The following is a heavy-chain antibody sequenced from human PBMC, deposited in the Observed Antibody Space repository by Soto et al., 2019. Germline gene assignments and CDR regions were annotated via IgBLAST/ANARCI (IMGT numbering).Heavy chain of an antibody. D-gene: IGHD3-16*01. J-gene: IGHJ5*02. CDR1: GYTFRDCY. CDR2: INPATGGT. V-gene: IGHV1-2*02. Sequence: ASVKVSCKASGYTFRDCYIHWVRQAPGQGLEWMGWINPATGGTKYAQKFQGRVAMTRDTSISTAYMELSRLTSDDTAVYYCANLQGGLTFDPWGQGTLVTVSS. CDR3: ANLQGGLTFDP.